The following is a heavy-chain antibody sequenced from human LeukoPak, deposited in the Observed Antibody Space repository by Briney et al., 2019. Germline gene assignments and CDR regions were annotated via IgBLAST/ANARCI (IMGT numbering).Heavy chain of an antibody. CDR3: AKTPRSTMVRGVTFDY. V-gene: IGHV3-23*01. CDR2: ISGSGGST. J-gene: IGHJ4*02. CDR1: GFTVSSNY. Sequence: GGSLRLSCAASGFTVSSNYMSWVRQAPGKGLEWVSGISGSGGSTYYADSVKGRFTISRDNSKNTRYLQMNSLRAEDTAVYYCAKTPRSTMVRGVTFDYWGRGTLVTVSS. D-gene: IGHD3-10*01.